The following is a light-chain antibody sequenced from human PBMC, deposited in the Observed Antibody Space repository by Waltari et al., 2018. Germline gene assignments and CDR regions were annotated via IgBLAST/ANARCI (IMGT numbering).Light chain of an antibody. Sequence: QSALTQPASVSGSLGQSFTISCTGTYRDVGTYNLVSWYQQHPGQAPKLLICDVTARPSGVSNRFSGSKSGNTASLTISGLQAEDEADYYCCSYAGNFIWVFGGGTKLTVL. J-gene: IGLJ3*02. V-gene: IGLV2-23*02. CDR2: DVT. CDR1: YRDVGTYNL. CDR3: CSYAGNFIWV.